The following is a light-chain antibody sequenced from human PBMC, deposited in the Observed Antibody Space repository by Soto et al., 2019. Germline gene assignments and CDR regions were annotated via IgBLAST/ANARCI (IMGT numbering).Light chain of an antibody. V-gene: IGLV4-69*01. CDR1: SGHSSYA. CDR3: QTWGTGIQV. J-gene: IGLJ2*01. Sequence: QPVLTQSPSASASLGASVKLTCTLSSGHSSYAIAWHQQQPEKGPRYLMKLNSDGSHNKGDGIPDRFSGSSSGAEHYLTISSLQSEDEADYYCQTWGTGIQVFGGGTKLTVL. CDR2: LNSDGSH.